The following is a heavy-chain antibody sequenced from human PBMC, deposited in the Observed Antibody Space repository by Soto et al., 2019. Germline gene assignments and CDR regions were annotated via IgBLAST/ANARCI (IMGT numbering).Heavy chain of an antibody. CDR2: INHSGST. D-gene: IGHD2-2*01. Sequence: SETLSLTCAVYGGSFSGYYWSWIRQPPGKGLEWIGEINHSGSTNYNPSLKSRVTISVDTSKNQFSLKLSSVTAADTAVYYCASGGDGSLVPAAQHRRYSDYWGQGTLVTVSS. V-gene: IGHV4-34*01. CDR1: GGSFSGYY. J-gene: IGHJ4*02. CDR3: ASGGDGSLVPAAQHRRYSDY.